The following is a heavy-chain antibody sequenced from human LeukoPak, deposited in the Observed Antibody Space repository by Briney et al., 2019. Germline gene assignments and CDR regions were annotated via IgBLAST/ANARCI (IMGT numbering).Heavy chain of an antibody. Sequence: ASVKVSFRASGYTFTSYGLTWLRQAPAQGLEWMGWISANTGNTNYAQKFQGRATMTRDTSTSTAYMELRSLRSDDTAVYYCARVHYYDRSGSHFDYWGQGTPVTVSS. CDR2: ISANTGNT. D-gene: IGHD3-22*01. J-gene: IGHJ4*02. CDR1: GYTFTSYG. V-gene: IGHV1-18*01. CDR3: ARVHYYDRSGSHFDY.